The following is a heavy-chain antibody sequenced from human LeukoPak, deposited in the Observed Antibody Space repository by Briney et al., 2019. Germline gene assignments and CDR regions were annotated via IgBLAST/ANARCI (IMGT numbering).Heavy chain of an antibody. Sequence: PSETLSLTCTVSGGSISSYYWSWIRQPPGKGLEWIGYIYYSGSNNYNPSLKSRVTISVDPSKNQFSLKQSSVTAADTAVYYCARETTVVIRGEYYYYMDVWGKGTTVTVSS. D-gene: IGHD4-23*01. CDR2: IYYSGSN. CDR1: GGSISSYY. J-gene: IGHJ6*03. V-gene: IGHV4-59*01. CDR3: ARETTVVIRGEYYYYMDV.